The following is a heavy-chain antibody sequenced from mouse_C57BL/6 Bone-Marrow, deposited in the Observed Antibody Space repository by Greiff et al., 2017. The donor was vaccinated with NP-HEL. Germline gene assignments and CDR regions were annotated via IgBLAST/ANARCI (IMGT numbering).Heavy chain of an antibody. D-gene: IGHD1-1*01. CDR1: GYTFTSYG. J-gene: IGHJ4*01. CDR3: ARPYYYGSIAMDY. CDR2: IYPRSGNT. Sequence: QVQLQQSGAELARPGASVKLSCKASGYTFTSYGISWVKQRTGQGLEWIGEIYPRSGNTYYNEKFKGKATLTADTSSSTAYMALRSLTSEDSAVYFCARPYYYGSIAMDYWGQGTAVTVSS. V-gene: IGHV1-81*01.